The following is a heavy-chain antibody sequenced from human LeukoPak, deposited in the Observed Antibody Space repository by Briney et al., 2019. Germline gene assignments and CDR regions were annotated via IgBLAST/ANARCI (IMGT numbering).Heavy chain of an antibody. Sequence: ASVKVSCKASGYTFTGYYMHWVRQAPGQGLEWMGWINPKSGGTNYAQKFQGRATMTRDTSISTAYMELSRLRSDDTAVYYCARGPTVTTDYYDYYMDVWGKGTTVTVSS. V-gene: IGHV1-2*02. CDR2: INPKSGGT. CDR3: ARGPTVTTDYYDYYMDV. J-gene: IGHJ6*03. D-gene: IGHD4-17*01. CDR1: GYTFTGYY.